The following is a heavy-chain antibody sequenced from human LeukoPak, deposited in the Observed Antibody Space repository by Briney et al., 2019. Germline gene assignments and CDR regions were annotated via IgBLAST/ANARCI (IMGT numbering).Heavy chain of an antibody. D-gene: IGHD3-3*01. CDR3: ARDSGITIFGVVERAFDI. CDR2: IYDSGST. V-gene: IGHV4-59*01. CDR1: DGSISSYY. J-gene: IGHJ3*02. Sequence: SGTLSLTCAVSDGSISSYYWSWIRQPPGKGLEWIGHIYDSGSTNYNPSLKSRVTISVDTSKNQFSLKLSSVTAADTAVYYCARDSGITIFGVVERAFDIWGQGTMVTVSS.